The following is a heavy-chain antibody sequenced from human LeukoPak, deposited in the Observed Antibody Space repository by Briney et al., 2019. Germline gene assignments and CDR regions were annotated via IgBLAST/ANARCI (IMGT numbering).Heavy chain of an antibody. V-gene: IGHV3-7*01. CDR3: ARGSGWFDP. CDR1: GFTFSNYW. J-gene: IGHJ5*02. Sequence: GGSLRLSCEGSGFTFSNYWMGWVRQAPGKGLQWVANIKTDGSDKYYVDSVKGRFTISRDNAKNSLYLQMNSLRAEDTAVYYCARGSGWFDPWGQGTLVTVSS. CDR2: IKTDGSDK.